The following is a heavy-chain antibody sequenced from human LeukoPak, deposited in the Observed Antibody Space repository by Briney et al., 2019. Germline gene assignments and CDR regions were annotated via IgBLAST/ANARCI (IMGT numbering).Heavy chain of an antibody. CDR3: TRDSTTFRFGY. V-gene: IGHV3-74*01. CDR2: IKSDGSET. CDR1: GFTFANYW. Sequence: GSLRLSCVASGFTFANYWMHWVRQAPGKGLVWVSRIKSDGSETTYADSVKGRFAISRDNAKNTLYLQMNSLRAEDTAVYYCTRDSTTFRFGYWGQGTLVTVSS. J-gene: IGHJ4*02. D-gene: IGHD3-16*01.